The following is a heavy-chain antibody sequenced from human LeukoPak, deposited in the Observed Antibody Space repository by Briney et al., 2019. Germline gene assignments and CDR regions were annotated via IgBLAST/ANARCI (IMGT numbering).Heavy chain of an antibody. CDR2: IYSGGST. Sequence: GGSLRLSCAASGFTVSSNYMSWVRQAPGQGLEWVSVIYSGGSTYYAESVKGRFTISRDNSKNTLYLQMNSLRAEDTAVYYCVTGKGWNDYSFDYWGQGTLVTVSS. D-gene: IGHD1-1*01. CDR1: GFTVSSNY. V-gene: IGHV3-53*01. CDR3: VTGKGWNDYSFDY. J-gene: IGHJ4*02.